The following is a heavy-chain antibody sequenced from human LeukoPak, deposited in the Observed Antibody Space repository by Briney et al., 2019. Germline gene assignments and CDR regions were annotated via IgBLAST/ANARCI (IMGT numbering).Heavy chain of an antibody. Sequence: ASVKVSCKASGYTFTSCYMHWVRQAPGQGREWMGIINPSGGSTSYAQKFQGRVTMTRDTSTSTVYMELSSLRSEDTAVYYCARGGSSGWYDYWGLRTLVTVSS. CDR1: GYTFTSCY. CDR2: INPSGGST. D-gene: IGHD6-19*01. J-gene: IGHJ4*02. V-gene: IGHV1-46*01. CDR3: ARGGSSGWYDY.